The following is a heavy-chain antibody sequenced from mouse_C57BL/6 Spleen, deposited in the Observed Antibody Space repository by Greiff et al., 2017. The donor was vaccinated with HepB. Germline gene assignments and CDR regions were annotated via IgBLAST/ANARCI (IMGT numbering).Heavy chain of an antibody. D-gene: IGHD2-4*01. V-gene: IGHV1-55*01. J-gene: IGHJ1*03. CDR3: ARRDYDYADPYFDV. CDR1: GYTFTSYW. CDR2: IYPGSGST. Sequence: VQLQQPGAELVKPGASVKMSCKASGYTFTSYWITWVKQRPGQGLEWIGDIYPGSGSTNYNEKFKSKATLTVDTSSSTAYMQLSSLTSEDSAVYYCARRDYDYADPYFDVWGTGTTVTVSS.